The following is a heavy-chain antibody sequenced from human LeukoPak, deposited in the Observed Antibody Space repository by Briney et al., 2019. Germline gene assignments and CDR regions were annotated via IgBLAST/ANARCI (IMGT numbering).Heavy chain of an antibody. Sequence: GGSLRLSCAASGFIVSQNYMSWVRQAPGKGLEWVSVIFRGDDTNYVDSVKGRFTILRDNSKNTLYLRMNSLTAEDTAVYYCARHVWFGEHNGHENWFDPWGQGTLVIVSS. V-gene: IGHV3-66*04. J-gene: IGHJ5*02. CDR1: GFIVSQNY. CDR3: ARHVWFGEHNGHENWFDP. CDR2: IFRGDDT. D-gene: IGHD3-10*01.